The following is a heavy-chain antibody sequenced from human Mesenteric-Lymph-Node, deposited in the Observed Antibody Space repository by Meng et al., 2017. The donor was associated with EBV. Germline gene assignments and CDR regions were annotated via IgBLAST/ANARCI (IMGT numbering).Heavy chain of an antibody. D-gene: IGHD3-22*01. CDR2: IYHSGST. J-gene: IGHJ4*02. CDR1: GGATSSGGNL. CDR3: AGASDISGYYGGLDY. V-gene: IGHV4-30-2*01. Sequence: QLHLRGTGSGLVKPSETLSLTCSISGGATSSGGNLWSWIRQPPGKALEWIGYIYHSGSTSYNPSLKSRVSMSIDRSNNQFSLKLTSVTAADTAVYYCAGASDISGYYGGLDYWGQGILVTVSS.